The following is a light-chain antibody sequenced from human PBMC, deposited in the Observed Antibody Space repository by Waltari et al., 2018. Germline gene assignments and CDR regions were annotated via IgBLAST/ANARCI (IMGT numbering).Light chain of an antibody. CDR3: SSFTTTNAPYV. Sequence: QSALTQPASVSWSPGQSIAISCTGTSSDVGGYNFVTWYQHHPGKAPKVMIYEVSNRPPRVSNRFPGSKSGNTASLTISGLQAEDEADYYCSSFTTTNAPYVFGAGTKVTVL. CDR1: SSDVGGYNF. J-gene: IGLJ1*01. CDR2: EVS. V-gene: IGLV2-14*01.